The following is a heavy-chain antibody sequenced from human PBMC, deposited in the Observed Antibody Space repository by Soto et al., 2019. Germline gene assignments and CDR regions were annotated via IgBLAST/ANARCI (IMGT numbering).Heavy chain of an antibody. CDR1: GFTFSSYA. D-gene: IGHD6-19*01. CDR3: TKNALQGAVAGPNWFDP. J-gene: IGHJ5*02. CDR2: ISYDGSNK. Sequence: GGSLRLSWAASGFTFSSYAMHWVRQAPGKGLEWVAVISYDGSNKYYADSVKGRFTISRDNSKDTLYLQMNSLRAEDTAVYYCTKNALQGAVAGPNWFDPWGQGTLVTVS. V-gene: IGHV3-30-3*02.